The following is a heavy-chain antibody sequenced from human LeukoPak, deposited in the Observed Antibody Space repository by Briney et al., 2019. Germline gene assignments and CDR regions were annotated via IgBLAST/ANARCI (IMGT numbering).Heavy chain of an antibody. V-gene: IGHV4-31*03. CDR1: GGSISSGGYY. Sequence: SQTLSLTCTVSGGSISSGGYYWSWIRQHPGKGLEWIGYIYYSGSTYYNPSLKSRVTISVDTSKNQFSLKLSSVTAADTAVDYCSRVGSSGWYFGGFEYWGQGTLVTVSS. D-gene: IGHD6-19*01. CDR2: IYYSGST. CDR3: SRVGSSGWYFGGFEY. J-gene: IGHJ4*02.